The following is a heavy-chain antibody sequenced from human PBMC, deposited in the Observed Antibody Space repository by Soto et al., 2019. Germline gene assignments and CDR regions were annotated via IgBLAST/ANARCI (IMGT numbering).Heavy chain of an antibody. V-gene: IGHV4-38-2*01. CDR1: GYSINSDYY. J-gene: IGHJ4*02. CDR3: AKKGYYPSGKINLFDS. D-gene: IGHD3-10*01. CDR2: VDHSGRT. Sequence: SETLSLTCAVSGYSINSDYYWGWIRQPPGKGLEWIGSVDHSGRTYYSPSLRSRLTIFIDTSKNQFSLRLTSVTAADTAMYFCAKKGYYPSGKINLFDSWGPGTLVTSPQ.